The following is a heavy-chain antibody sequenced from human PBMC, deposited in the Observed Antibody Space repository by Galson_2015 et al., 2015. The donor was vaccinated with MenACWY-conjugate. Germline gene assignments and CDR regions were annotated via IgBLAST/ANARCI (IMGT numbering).Heavy chain of an antibody. J-gene: IGHJ6*03. CDR3: AGDGYCGGDCFSTDRAYYYYMDV. CDR2: IHYSGKN. V-gene: IGHV4-31*03. Sequence: TLSLTCSVSGASLSSGGYYWSWIRQHPGKGLEWIGHIHYSGKNYCNPSLQSRISMSVDTSKNQFSLTLTSVTAADTAVYYCAGDGYCGGDCFSTDRAYYYYMDVWGRGTTVTVYS. CDR1: GASLSSGGYY. D-gene: IGHD2-21*01.